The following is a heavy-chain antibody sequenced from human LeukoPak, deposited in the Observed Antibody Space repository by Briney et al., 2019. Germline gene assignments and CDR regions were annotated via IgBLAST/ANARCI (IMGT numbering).Heavy chain of an antibody. D-gene: IGHD3-22*01. CDR2: INPNNGGT. CDR1: GYSFTGYY. V-gene: IGHV1-2*02. CDR3: ARVYYDFVLFGAFDI. Sequence: ASVKVSCKASGYSFTGYYLHWVRQAPGQGLEYMGCINPNNGGTSYAQRFQGRVTMTRDTSISTAYMELTRLRSDDTAMYYCARVYYDFVLFGAFDIWGQGTMVTVSS. J-gene: IGHJ3*02.